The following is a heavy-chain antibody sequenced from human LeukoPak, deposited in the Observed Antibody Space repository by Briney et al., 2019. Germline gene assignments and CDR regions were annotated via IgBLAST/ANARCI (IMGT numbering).Heavy chain of an antibody. CDR1: GFIFSSYS. J-gene: IGHJ5*02. D-gene: IGHD1-1*01. CDR2: IDSGGSTT. V-gene: IGHV3-23*03. Sequence: GGSLRLSCVASGFIFSSYSMGWVRQGPGKGLKWVSLIDSGGSTTYFADSVKGRFTMSRDNFKNTLYLRMYRLRAEDTAVYYCVKGSSTTTRRFDPWGQGTPVTVS. CDR3: VKGSSTTTRRFDP.